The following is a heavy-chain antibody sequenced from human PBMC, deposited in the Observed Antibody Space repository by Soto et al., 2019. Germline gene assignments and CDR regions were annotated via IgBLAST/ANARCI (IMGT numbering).Heavy chain of an antibody. J-gene: IGHJ3*02. Sequence: SETLSLTCTVSGGSISSGGYYWSWIRQHPGKGLEWIGYIYYSGSTYYNPSLKSRVTISVDTSKNQFSLKLSSVTAADTAVYYCAREYDSRTEAFDIWGQGKMVTVSS. CDR2: IYYSGST. D-gene: IGHD3-22*01. CDR1: GGSISSGGYY. V-gene: IGHV4-31*03. CDR3: AREYDSRTEAFDI.